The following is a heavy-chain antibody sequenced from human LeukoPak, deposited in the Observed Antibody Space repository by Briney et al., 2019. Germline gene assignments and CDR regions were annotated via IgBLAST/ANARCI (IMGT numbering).Heavy chain of an antibody. CDR1: GGSISRYY. Sequence: SETLSLTCTVSGGSISRYYWSWIRQPAGKGLEWIGGSTNQNPSLKGRIAIPVDTSKNQFSLKLSSVTAADTAVYYCARHDYSYYIRLWGQGTLVTVSS. D-gene: IGHD3-10*01. J-gene: IGHJ4*02. V-gene: IGHV4-4*07. CDR3: ARHDYSYYIRL. CDR2: ST.